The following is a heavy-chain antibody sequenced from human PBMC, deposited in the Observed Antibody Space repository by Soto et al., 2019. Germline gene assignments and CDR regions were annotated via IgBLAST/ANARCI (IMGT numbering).Heavy chain of an antibody. J-gene: IGHJ5*02. Sequence: TLSLTCTVSGGSISSGDYYWSWIRQPPGKGLEWIGYIYYSGSTYYNPSLKSRVTISVDTSKNQFSLKLSSVTAADTAVYYCARTGDEVTARHNNWFDPWGQGTLVTVSS. D-gene: IGHD2-21*01. CDR2: IYYSGST. V-gene: IGHV4-30-4*01. CDR3: ARTGDEVTARHNNWFDP. CDR1: GGSISSGDYY.